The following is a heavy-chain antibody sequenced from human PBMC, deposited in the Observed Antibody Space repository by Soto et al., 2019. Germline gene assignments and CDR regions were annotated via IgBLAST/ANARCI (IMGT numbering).Heavy chain of an antibody. V-gene: IGHV1-3*01. CDR1: GYTFTTYS. CDR2: VSAGNGNT. D-gene: IGHD3-9*01. J-gene: IGHJ4*02. Sequence: ASVKVSCKASGYTFTTYSISWVRQAPGQRLEWMGWVSAGNGNTKYSQEFQGRVTITRDTSASTAYMELSSLRSEDTAVYYCARVTGYYAPDYWGQGTLVTVSS. CDR3: ARVTGYYAPDY.